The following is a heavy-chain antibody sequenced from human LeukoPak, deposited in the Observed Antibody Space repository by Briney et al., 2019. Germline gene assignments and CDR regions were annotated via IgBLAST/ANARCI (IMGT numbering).Heavy chain of an antibody. Sequence: GGSLRLSCAASGLTFSSYAMNWVRQAPGKGLQWVAFIRYDGGNMYYADSVKGRFTISRDNSKTTLYLQMNSLRAEDTAVYYCSKENVNTAMIGGSFDFWGQGTMVTVSS. CDR1: GLTFSSYA. V-gene: IGHV3-30*02. D-gene: IGHD5-18*01. CDR2: IRYDGGNM. J-gene: IGHJ4*02. CDR3: SKENVNTAMIGGSFDF.